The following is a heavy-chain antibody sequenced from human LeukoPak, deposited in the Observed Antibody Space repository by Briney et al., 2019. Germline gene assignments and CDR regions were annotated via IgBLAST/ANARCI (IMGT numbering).Heavy chain of an antibody. CDR2: INHSGST. J-gene: IGHJ2*01. CDR1: GGSFSGYY. V-gene: IGHV4-34*01. Sequence: SETLSLTCAVYGGSFSGYYWSWIRQPPGKGLEWIGEINHSGSTNYNPSLKSRVTISVDTSKNQFSLKLSSVTAADTAVYYCARGRGRSGCSYGYVRYFDLWGRGTLVTVSS. CDR3: ARGRGRSGCSYGYVRYFDL. D-gene: IGHD5-18*01.